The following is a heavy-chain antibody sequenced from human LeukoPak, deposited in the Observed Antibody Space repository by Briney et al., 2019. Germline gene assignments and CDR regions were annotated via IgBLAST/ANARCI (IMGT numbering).Heavy chain of an antibody. V-gene: IGHV4-59*11. D-gene: IGHD3-16*01. CDR3: ARFGVDYDMDV. CDR1: GGSISGHY. J-gene: IGHJ6*02. CDR2: IHYSGRP. Sequence: SETLSLTCTVSGGSISGHYWTWIRQPPGKGLEWIGQIHYSGRPDYNPSLKSRVSISVDTSKNQLSLKVTSVTGADTAVYYCARFGVDYDMDVWGQGTTVTVSS.